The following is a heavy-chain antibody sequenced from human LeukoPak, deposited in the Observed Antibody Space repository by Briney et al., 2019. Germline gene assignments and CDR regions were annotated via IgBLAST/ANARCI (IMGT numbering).Heavy chain of an antibody. Sequence: EGSLRLSCAASGFTFSSYSMNWVRQAPGKGLEWVSFISSSSSYIYYADSVKGRSTISRDNAKNSGYLQMNSLRAEDTAIYYCARVRGLWFGELLGASGHAFDIWGQGTKVTVSS. D-gene: IGHD3-10*01. J-gene: IGHJ3*02. CDR3: ARVRGLWFGELLGASGHAFDI. CDR2: ISSSSSYI. CDR1: GFTFSSYS. V-gene: IGHV3-21*01.